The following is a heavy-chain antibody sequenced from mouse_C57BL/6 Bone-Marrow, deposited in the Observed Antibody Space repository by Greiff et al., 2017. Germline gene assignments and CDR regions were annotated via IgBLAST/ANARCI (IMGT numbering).Heavy chain of an antibody. D-gene: IGHD1-1*01. CDR3: ARDLYYYGSSYDTAY. Sequence: EVQLQQSGAELVKPGASVKLSCTASGFNIKDYYMHWVKQRTEQGLEWIGRIDPEDGETKYAPKFPGKATITADTSSNTAYLQLSSLTSEDTAGYYCARDLYYYGSSYDTAYWGQGTLVTVSA. CDR2: IDPEDGET. J-gene: IGHJ3*01. CDR1: GFNIKDYY. V-gene: IGHV14-2*01.